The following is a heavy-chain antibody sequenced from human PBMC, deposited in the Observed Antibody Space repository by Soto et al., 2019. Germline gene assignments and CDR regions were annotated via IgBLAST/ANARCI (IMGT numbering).Heavy chain of an antibody. V-gene: IGHV1-18*01. CDR1: GYIFTSYG. Sequence: GSVKVSCKASGYIFTSYGISWVRQAPGQGLEWMGWISAYNGNTNYAQKLQGRVTMTTDTSTSTAYMELRSLRSDDTAVYYCARVMGGYDILTGYYNFDPWGQGTLVTVSS. J-gene: IGHJ5*02. CDR2: ISAYNGNT. D-gene: IGHD3-9*01. CDR3: ARVMGGYDILTGYYNFDP.